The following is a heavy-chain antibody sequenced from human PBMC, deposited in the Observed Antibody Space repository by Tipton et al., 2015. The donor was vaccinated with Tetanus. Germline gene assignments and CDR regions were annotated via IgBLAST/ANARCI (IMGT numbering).Heavy chain of an antibody. J-gene: IGHJ4*02. CDR2: ISSSTTYI. CDR1: GFTFSKHT. Sequence: SLRLSCAASGFTFSKHTMNWVRQAPGKGLEWVSSISSSTTYIYYADSVKGRFTITRDNAKNSLCLQMNSLRVEDTAIYFCAKGRAAATYFFDYWGQGTPVTVSS. V-gene: IGHV3-21*04. D-gene: IGHD6-25*01. CDR3: AKGRAAATYFFDY.